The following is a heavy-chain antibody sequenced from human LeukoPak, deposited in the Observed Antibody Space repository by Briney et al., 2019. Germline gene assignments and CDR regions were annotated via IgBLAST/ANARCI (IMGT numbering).Heavy chain of an antibody. CDR1: GGSISSYY. Sequence: SETLSLTCTVSGGSISSYYWSWIRQPPGKGLEWIGYICYSGSTNYNPSLKSRLTMSVDTSTNQFSLRLSSVTAADTAVYYCARRHTAMAYFDFWGQGTLVTVSS. D-gene: IGHD5-18*01. V-gene: IGHV4-59*08. CDR2: ICYSGST. J-gene: IGHJ4*02. CDR3: ARRHTAMAYFDF.